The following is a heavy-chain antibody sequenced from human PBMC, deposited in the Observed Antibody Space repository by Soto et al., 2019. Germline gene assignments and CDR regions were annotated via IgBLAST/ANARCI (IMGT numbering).Heavy chain of an antibody. CDR1: GFSLTTTGVG. Sequence: QITLRESGPSLVKPTETLTLTCTFSGFSLTTTGVGVGWIRQPPGKALEWLAVVFWDGGERYSPSLKSRVTITKDHSKDRVVLTMTNMDPADTATYYCTQVYGSGSWGWYFHSWGKGTLVTVSS. CDR3: TQVYGSGSWGWYFHS. CDR2: VFWDGGE. D-gene: IGHD1-26*01. J-gene: IGHJ4*02. V-gene: IGHV2-5*02.